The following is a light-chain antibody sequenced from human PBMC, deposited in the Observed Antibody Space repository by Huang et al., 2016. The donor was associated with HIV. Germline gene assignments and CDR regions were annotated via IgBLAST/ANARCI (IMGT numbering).Light chain of an antibody. CDR1: ENIRKY. CDR2: AAS. CDR3: QQSYNAPRT. Sequence: DIQMTQSPSSLSAFVGDKVTITCRASENIRKYFNWYQQTPGKAPKLLIYAASSLQSGVPSRFSGSGTGTDFTLTINSLQPEDYATYFCQQSYNAPRTFGQGTKVEIK. J-gene: IGKJ1*01. V-gene: IGKV1-39*01.